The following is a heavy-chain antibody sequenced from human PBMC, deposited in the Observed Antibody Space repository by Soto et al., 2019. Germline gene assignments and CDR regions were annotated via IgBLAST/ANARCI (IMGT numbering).Heavy chain of an antibody. CDR1: GFTFSGSA. V-gene: IGHV3-73*02. J-gene: IGHJ2*01. D-gene: IGHD2-21*02. CDR2: IRSKANNYAT. Sequence: EVQLVESGGCLVQPGGALKLSCAASGFTFSGSAMHGVRQASGKGREWVGRIRSKANNYATVYGASVKGRFTISRDDSTTTAHLQMTSLKTEDTAVYYCARHALQYCGGDCYLLPYFDLWGRGTLVTVSS. CDR3: ARHALQYCGGDCYLLPYFDL.